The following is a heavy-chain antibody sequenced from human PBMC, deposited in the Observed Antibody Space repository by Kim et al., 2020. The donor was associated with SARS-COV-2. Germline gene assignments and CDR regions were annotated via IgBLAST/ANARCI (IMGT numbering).Heavy chain of an antibody. D-gene: IGHD3-10*01. Sequence: SQKFQGRVTITRDTSASTAYMELSSLRSEDTAVYYCARDQYRGDEYYFDYWGQGTLVTVSS. J-gene: IGHJ4*02. CDR3: ARDQYRGDEYYFDY. V-gene: IGHV1-3*01.